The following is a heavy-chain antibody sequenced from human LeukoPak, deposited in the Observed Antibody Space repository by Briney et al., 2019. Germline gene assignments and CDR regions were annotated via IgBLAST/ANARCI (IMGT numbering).Heavy chain of an antibody. CDR1: GYSFNSHH. J-gene: IGHJ4*02. D-gene: IGHD4-17*01. Sequence: ASVKVSCKTSGYSFNSHHVHWVRQATGQGLEWMGWMNPNSGNTGYAQKFQGRVTMTRNTSISTAYMELSSLRSEDTAVYYCAREGYDYGYDYWGQGTLVTVSS. CDR3: AREGYDYGYDY. CDR2: MNPNSGNT. V-gene: IGHV1-8*01.